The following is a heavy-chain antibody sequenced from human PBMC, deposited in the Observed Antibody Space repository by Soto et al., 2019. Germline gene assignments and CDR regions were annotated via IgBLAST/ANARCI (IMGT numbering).Heavy chain of an antibody. CDR3: ASRVDSSGHHDAFDI. J-gene: IGHJ3*02. D-gene: IGHD3-22*01. CDR2: IIPIFGTA. Sequence: GASVQVSCKASGGTFSSYAISWVRQAPGQGLEWMGGIIPIFGTANYAQKFQGRVTITADESTSTAYMELSSLRSEDTAVYYCASRVDSSGHHDAFDIWGQGTMVTVSS. CDR1: GGTFSSYA. V-gene: IGHV1-69*13.